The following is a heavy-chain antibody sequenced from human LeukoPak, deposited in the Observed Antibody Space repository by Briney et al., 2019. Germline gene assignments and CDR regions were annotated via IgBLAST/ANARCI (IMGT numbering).Heavy chain of an antibody. CDR3: AKRLVGATNFDY. Sequence: GGSLRLSWAASGSTFSSYAMSWVRQAPGKGLEWVSAISGSGGSTYYADSVKGRFTISRDNSKNTLYMQMNSLRAEDTAVYYCAKRLVGATNFDYWGQGTLVTVSS. CDR1: GSTFSSYA. D-gene: IGHD1-26*01. CDR2: ISGSGGST. J-gene: IGHJ4*02. V-gene: IGHV3-23*01.